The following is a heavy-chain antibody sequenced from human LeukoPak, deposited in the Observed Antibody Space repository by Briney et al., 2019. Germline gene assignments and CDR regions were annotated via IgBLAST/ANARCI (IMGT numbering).Heavy chain of an antibody. CDR1: GGSFRGYY. J-gene: IGHJ3*02. D-gene: IGHD3-3*01. Sequence: SDTLSLTRAVYGGSFRGYYWSWIRQPPGKGLEWIGEINHSESTNYNPPLKSQVTISVDTSKTQFSLKLRSVTAADTAVYDCARGKMVRFLEWLRGPDAFDIWGQGTMVTVSS. CDR3: ARGKMVRFLEWLRGPDAFDI. CDR2: INHSEST. V-gene: IGHV4-34*01.